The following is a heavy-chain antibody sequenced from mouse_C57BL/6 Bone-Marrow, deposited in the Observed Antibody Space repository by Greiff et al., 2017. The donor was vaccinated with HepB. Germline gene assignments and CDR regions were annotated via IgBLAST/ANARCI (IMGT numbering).Heavy chain of an antibody. J-gene: IGHJ2*01. CDR1: EYAFPSHD. Sequence: EVNVVESGGGLVQPGESLKLSCESNEYAFPSHDMSWVRKTPEKRLELVAAINSDGGSTYYPDTMERRFIISRDNTKKTLYLQMSSLRSEDTALYYCASLYYYGSFDYWGQGTTLTVSS. V-gene: IGHV5-2*01. CDR3: ASLYYYGSFDY. CDR2: INSDGGST. D-gene: IGHD1-1*01.